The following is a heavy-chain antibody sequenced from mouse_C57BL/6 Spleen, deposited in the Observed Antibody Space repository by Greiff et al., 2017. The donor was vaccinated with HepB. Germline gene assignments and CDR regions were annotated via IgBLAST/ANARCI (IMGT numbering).Heavy chain of an antibody. CDR3: ARYDGYYVGAMDY. Sequence: DVKLQESGPELVKPGASVKISCKASGYSFTGYYMNWVKQSPEKSLEWIGEINPSTGGTTYNQKFKAKATLTVDKSSSTAYMQLKSLTSEDSAVYYCARYDGYYVGAMDYWGQGTSVTVSS. J-gene: IGHJ4*01. CDR1: GYSFTGYY. CDR2: INPSTGGT. V-gene: IGHV1-42*01. D-gene: IGHD2-3*01.